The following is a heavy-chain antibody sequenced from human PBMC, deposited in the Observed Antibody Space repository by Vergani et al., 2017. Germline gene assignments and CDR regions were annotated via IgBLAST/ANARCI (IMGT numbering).Heavy chain of an antibody. CDR2: IYPGDSDT. Sequence: EVQLVQSGAEVKKPGESLKISCKGSGYSFTSYWIGWVRQMPGKGLEWMGIIYPGDSDTRYSPSFQGQVTISAHKSISTAYLQWSSLKASDTAMYYCARNLGSYSSGQGEFDYWGQGTLVTVSS. CDR3: ARNLGSYSSGQGEFDY. V-gene: IGHV5-51*03. D-gene: IGHD6-19*01. J-gene: IGHJ4*02. CDR1: GYSFTSYW.